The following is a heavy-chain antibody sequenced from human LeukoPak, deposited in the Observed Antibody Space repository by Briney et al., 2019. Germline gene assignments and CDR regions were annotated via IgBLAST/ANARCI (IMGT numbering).Heavy chain of an antibody. CDR2: INHSGST. CDR1: GGSFSGYY. D-gene: IGHD5-18*01. Sequence: SETLSLTCAVYGGSFSGYYWSWIRQPPGKGLEWIGEINHSGSTNYNPSLKSRVTISVDTSKNQFSLKLSSVTAADTAVYYCARGRQPRPPRRYYFDYWGQGTLVTVSS. CDR3: ARGRQPRPPRRYYFDY. V-gene: IGHV4-34*01. J-gene: IGHJ4*02.